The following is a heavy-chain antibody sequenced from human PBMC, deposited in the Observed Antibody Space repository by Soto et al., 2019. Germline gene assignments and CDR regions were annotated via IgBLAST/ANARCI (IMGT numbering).Heavy chain of an antibody. Sequence: GEPLKISPKGSGYSFTSYWNKWVSQIPGKGLVGRGRIDPSHPHTNYSPSFQGHVTISADKSISTAYLQWSSLKASDTAMYYCARRGITARPPYDGGMDVWGEVTTGTV. CDR1: GYSFTSYW. CDR3: ARRGITARPPYDGGMDV. D-gene: IGHD1-20*01. V-gene: IGHV5-10-1*01. J-gene: IGHJ6*02. CDR2: IDPSHPHT.